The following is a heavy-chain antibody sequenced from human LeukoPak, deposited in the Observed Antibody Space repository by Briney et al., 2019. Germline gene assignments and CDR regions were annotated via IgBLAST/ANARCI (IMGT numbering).Heavy chain of an antibody. Sequence: SQTLSLTCTVSGGSISSGSYYWSYIRPPAGKRLEWIGRIYTSGSTNYNPSLKSRVTISVDTSKNQSSLRLGSVTAADTAVYYCARAVGYCSGGSCYSYYYYYTDVWGKGTTVTVSS. CDR2: IYTSGST. D-gene: IGHD2-15*01. CDR1: GGSISSGSYY. CDR3: ARAVGYCSGGSCYSYYYYYTDV. V-gene: IGHV4-61*02. J-gene: IGHJ6*03.